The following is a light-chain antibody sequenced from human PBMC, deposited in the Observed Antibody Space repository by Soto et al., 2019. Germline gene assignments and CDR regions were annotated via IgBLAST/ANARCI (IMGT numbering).Light chain of an antibody. J-gene: IGLJ1*01. Sequence: QSALTQPASVSGSPGQSITISCTGTSSDVGGYNYVSWYQQHPGKAPKLMIYEVSNRPSGVANRFSGSKSGNTASLPISGRQDEDEADYYCSSSNSSSTPYVFGSGTKLTVL. V-gene: IGLV2-14*01. CDR3: SSSNSSSTPYV. CDR1: SSDVGGYNY. CDR2: EVS.